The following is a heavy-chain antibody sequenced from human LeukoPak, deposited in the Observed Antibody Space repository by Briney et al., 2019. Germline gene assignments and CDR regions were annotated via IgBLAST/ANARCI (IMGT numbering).Heavy chain of an antibody. CDR3: ARDLGAEQWLVPYNWFDP. V-gene: IGHV4-34*01. D-gene: IGHD6-19*01. Sequence: SETLSLTCAVYGGSFSGYYWSWIRQPPGKGLEWIGEINHSGSTNYNPSLKSRVTISVDTSKNQFSLKLSSVTAADTAVYYCARDLGAEQWLVPYNWFDPWGQGTLVTVSS. J-gene: IGHJ5*02. CDR2: INHSGST. CDR1: GGSFSGYY.